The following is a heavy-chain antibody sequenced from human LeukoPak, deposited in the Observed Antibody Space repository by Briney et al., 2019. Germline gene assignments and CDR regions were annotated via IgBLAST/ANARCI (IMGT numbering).Heavy chain of an antibody. Sequence: GGSLRLSCAASGFAFNNDAMTWVRQPPGKGLEWVSTIVGDSTIEYFADSVKGRFTISSDNSKTMLFLHMNSLRAEDTAIYYCARQPYFYYYLDVWGKGTTVTVTS. CDR2: IVGDSTIE. CDR1: GFAFNNDA. D-gene: IGHD5-18*01. V-gene: IGHV3-23*01. J-gene: IGHJ6*03. CDR3: ARQPYFYYYLDV.